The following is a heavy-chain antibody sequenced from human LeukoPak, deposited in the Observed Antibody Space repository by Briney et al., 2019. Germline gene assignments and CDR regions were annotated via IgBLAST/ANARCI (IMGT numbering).Heavy chain of an antibody. V-gene: IGHV4-61*01. CDR2: IYYSGST. CDR1: GGSVSSGSYY. D-gene: IGHD2-15*01. CDR3: ARDLVVVVAATMDYGMDV. Sequence: SETLSLTCPVSGGSVSSGSYYWSWIRQPPGKGPEWIGFIYYSGSTNYNPSLKSRVTISVDTSKNQFSLKLSSVTAADTAVYYCARDLVVVVAATMDYGMDVWGKGTTVTVSS. J-gene: IGHJ6*04.